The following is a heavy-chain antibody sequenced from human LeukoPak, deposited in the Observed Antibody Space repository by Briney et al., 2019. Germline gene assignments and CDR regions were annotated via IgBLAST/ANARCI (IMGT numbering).Heavy chain of an antibody. Sequence: SETLSLTCIVSGGSINSYYWSWIRQPPGKGLEWIGYIYYRGNTNYNPSLKSRVTISVDTSKNQFSLKLSSVTAADTAVYYCARDHRELELIYYYYYMDVWGKGTTVTVSS. V-gene: IGHV4-59*12. J-gene: IGHJ6*03. CDR2: IYYRGNT. CDR3: ARDHRELELIYYYYYMDV. D-gene: IGHD1-7*01. CDR1: GGSINSYY.